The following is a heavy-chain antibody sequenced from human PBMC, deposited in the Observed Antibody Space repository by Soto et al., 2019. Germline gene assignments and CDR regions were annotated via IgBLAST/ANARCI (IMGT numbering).Heavy chain of an antibody. CDR3: ARAGGSPYSYYGMDG. V-gene: IGHV1-69*06. J-gene: IGHJ6*02. Sequence: QEQLVQSGPEVKKPGSSVTVSCKASAGTFNNYAICWVRQAPGQGLEWMGGTIPLFSTSSYAQKFQGRVTITADKSTSTVYMEMRNLKSEDTALYYCARAGGSPYSYYGMDGWGQGTTVTVS. D-gene: IGHD2-15*01. CDR2: TIPLFSTS. CDR1: AGTFNNYA.